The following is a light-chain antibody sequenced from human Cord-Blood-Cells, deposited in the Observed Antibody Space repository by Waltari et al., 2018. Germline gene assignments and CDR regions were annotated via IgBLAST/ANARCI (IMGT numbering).Light chain of an antibody. J-gene: IGLJ2*01. CDR2: GNS. CDR3: QSYDSSLSGVV. CDR1: SSNIGAGYD. Sequence: QSVLTQPPSVSGAPGQRVTISCTGSSSNIGAGYDVHWYQQLPGTAPKLPIDGNSNRPSGVPDRFSGSKSGTSASLAITGLQAEDEADYYCQSYDSSLSGVVFGGGTKLTVL. V-gene: IGLV1-40*01.